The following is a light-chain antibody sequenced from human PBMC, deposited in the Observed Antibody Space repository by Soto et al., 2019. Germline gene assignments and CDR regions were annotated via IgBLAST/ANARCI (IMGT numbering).Light chain of an antibody. J-gene: IGKJ1*01. CDR1: QSISNY. V-gene: IGKV1-39*01. Sequence: DIQMTQSPSSLSASVGDRVTITCRASQSISNYLSWDQQIPGKTPKLLIYAASTLRSGVSSRFSGSGSGTDFSLTLSSLHPEDFATYYCQKSYSNPWTFGQGTKVEIK. CDR2: AAS. CDR3: QKSYSNPWT.